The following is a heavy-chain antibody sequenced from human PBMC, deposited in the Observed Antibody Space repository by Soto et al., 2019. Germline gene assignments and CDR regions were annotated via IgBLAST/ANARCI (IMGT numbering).Heavy chain of an antibody. CDR3: STVFSSSIYPCYYGTGVCSAMDV. CDR1: GFSFSSYG. J-gene: IGHJ6*02. CDR2: ISYDGSNK. V-gene: IGHV3-30*03. Sequence: QVQLVESGGGGVQPGRSLRLSCAASGFSFSSYGMHWVRQPPGKGLEWVAVISYDGSNKYYADSVKGRFTISRDNYKNTLYLQMNSPRAEHKAVYYCSTVFSSSIYPCYYGTGVCSAMDVWGPGTTVTVSS. D-gene: IGHD3-10*01.